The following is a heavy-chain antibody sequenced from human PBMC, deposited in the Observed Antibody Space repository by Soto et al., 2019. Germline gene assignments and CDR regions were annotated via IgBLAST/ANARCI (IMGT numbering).Heavy chain of an antibody. CDR3: ARDVVPYYDFWSGGYGMDV. CDR1: GGSISSYY. CDR2: IYTSGST. Sequence: SETLSLTCTASGGSISSYYWSWIRQPAGKGLEWIGRIYTSGSTNYNPSLKSRVTMSVDTSKNQFSLKLSSVTAADTAVYYCARDVVPYYDFWSGGYGMDVWGQGTTVTVSS. V-gene: IGHV4-4*07. D-gene: IGHD3-3*01. J-gene: IGHJ6*02.